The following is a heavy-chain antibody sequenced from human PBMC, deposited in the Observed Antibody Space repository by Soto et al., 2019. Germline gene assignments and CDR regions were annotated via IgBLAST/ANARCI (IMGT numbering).Heavy chain of an antibody. CDR1: GGSISSSSYY. J-gene: IGHJ3*02. CDR3: ARPGTPLDAFDI. Sequence: QLQLQESGPGLVKPSETLSLTCTVSGGSISSSSYYWGWIRQPPGKGLEWIGSIYYSGSTYDNPSLKSRVTISVDTSKNQFSLKLSSVTAADTAVYYCARPGTPLDAFDIWGQGTMVTVSS. V-gene: IGHV4-39*01. CDR2: IYYSGST. D-gene: IGHD2-15*01.